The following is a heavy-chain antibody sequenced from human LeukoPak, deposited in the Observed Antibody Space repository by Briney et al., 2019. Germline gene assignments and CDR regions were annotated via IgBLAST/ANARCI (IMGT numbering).Heavy chain of an antibody. CDR2: IYYSGST. V-gene: IGHV4-59*01. J-gene: IGHJ4*02. Sequence: SETLSLTCTVSGGSISGYYWSWIRQPPGKGLEWIGYIYYSGSTNYNPSLKSRVTISVDTSKNQFSLKLSSVTAADTAVYYCARAYYDSDFDYWGQGTLVTVSS. D-gene: IGHD3-3*01. CDR3: ARAYYDSDFDY. CDR1: GGSISGYY.